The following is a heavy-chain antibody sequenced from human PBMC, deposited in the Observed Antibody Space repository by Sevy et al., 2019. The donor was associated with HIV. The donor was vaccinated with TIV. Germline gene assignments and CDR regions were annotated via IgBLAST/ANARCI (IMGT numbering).Heavy chain of an antibody. CDR2: IIPIFGTA. J-gene: IGHJ4*02. V-gene: IGHV1-69*13. D-gene: IGHD2-2*01. Sequence: ASVKVSCKASGGTFSSYAISWVRQAPGQGLEWMGGIIPIFGTANYAQKFQGRVTITADESTSTAYMELSSLRSEDTAVYYCARGGVVVPAAKEWPFDYWGQGTLVTVSS. CDR1: GGTFSSYA. CDR3: ARGGVVVPAAKEWPFDY.